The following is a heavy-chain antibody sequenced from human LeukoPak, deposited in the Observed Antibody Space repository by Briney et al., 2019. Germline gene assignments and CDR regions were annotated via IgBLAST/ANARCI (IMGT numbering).Heavy chain of an antibody. V-gene: IGHV3-23*01. CDR2: ISSSGGST. CDR1: GFTFSSYT. J-gene: IGHJ4*02. D-gene: IGHD4-17*01. Sequence: PGGSLRLSCAVSGFTFSSYTMSWVRQAPGKGLEWVSVISSSGGSTNYADSVKGRFTISRDNSKNTLYLQINSLRAEDTAVYFCAIDLRATVTADYWGQGTLVTVSS. CDR3: AIDLRATVTADY.